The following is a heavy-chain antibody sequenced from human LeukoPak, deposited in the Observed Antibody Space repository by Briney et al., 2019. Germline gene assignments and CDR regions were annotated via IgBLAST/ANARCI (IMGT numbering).Heavy chain of an antibody. J-gene: IGHJ6*02. CDR3: ARWYSSLDV. Sequence: PGGSLRLSCAASGFTFRNSAMHWVRQAPGKGLEYVSGISSNGGSTYYANDVKGRFTISRDNSTITVYLQMRSVRAEDMAVYYCARWYSSLDVWGQGTTVTVSS. CDR2: ISSNGGST. CDR1: GFTFRNSA. V-gene: IGHV3-64*01. D-gene: IGHD5-18*01.